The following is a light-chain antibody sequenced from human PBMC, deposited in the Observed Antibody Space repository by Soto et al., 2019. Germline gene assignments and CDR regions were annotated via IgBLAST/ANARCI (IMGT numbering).Light chain of an antibody. CDR1: SSDVGPYNY. CDR2: EVS. J-gene: IGLJ1*01. CDR3: SSYAGSNNYV. Sequence: QSVLTQPPSASGSPGQSVTISCTGTSSDVGPYNYVSWYQQHPGKAPKLMIYEVSKRPSGVPDRFSGSKSDNTASLTVSWLQAEDEADYYCSSYAGSNNYVFGTGTKVTVL. V-gene: IGLV2-8*01.